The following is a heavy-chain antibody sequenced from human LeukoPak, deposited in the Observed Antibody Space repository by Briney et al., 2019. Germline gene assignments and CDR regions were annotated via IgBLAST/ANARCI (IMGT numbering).Heavy chain of an antibody. CDR2: ISYDGSNK. J-gene: IGHJ6*02. CDR3: VRTAMDRGYYYGMDV. V-gene: IGHV3-30*03. Sequence: GGSLRLSCAASGFTFSSYGMHWVRQAPGKGLEWVAVISYDGSNKYYADSVKGRFTISRDNSKNTLYLQMNSLRAEDTAVYYCVRTAMDRGYYYGMDVWGQGTTVTVSS. CDR1: GFTFSSYG. D-gene: IGHD5-18*01.